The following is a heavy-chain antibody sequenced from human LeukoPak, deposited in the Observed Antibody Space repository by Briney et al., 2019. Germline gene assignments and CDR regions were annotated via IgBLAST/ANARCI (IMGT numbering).Heavy chain of an antibody. CDR2: IYYSGST. V-gene: IGHV4-39*01. D-gene: IGHD6-13*01. CDR3: ARLRQQLIVDY. J-gene: IGHJ4*02. Sequence: SETLSLTCTVSGGSISSSNNYWGWIRQPPGKGLEWIGSIYYSGSTYYNPSLKSRVTISVDTSKNQFSLKLSSVTAADTAVYYCARLRQQLIVDYWGQGTLVTVSS. CDR1: GGSISSSNNY.